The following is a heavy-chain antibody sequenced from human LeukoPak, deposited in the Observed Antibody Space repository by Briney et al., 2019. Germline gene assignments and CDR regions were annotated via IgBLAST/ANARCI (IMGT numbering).Heavy chain of an antibody. D-gene: IGHD3-22*01. CDR2: IYHSGST. Sequence: SETLSLTCTVSGGSISGYYWSWIRQPPGKGLEWIGSIYHSGSTYYNPSLKSRVTISVDTSKNQFSLKLSSVTAADTAVYYCARGYYYDSSGYPIRNWFDPWGQGTLVTVSS. V-gene: IGHV4-38-2*02. CDR3: ARGYYYDSSGYPIRNWFDP. J-gene: IGHJ5*02. CDR1: GGSISGYY.